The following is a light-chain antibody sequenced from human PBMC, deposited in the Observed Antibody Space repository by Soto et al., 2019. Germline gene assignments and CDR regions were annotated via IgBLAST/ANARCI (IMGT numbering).Light chain of an antibody. CDR3: QQYYSYPWT. V-gene: IGKV1-8*01. Sequence: IQMPQSTSTLSASTGDRVTITCRASQGISSYLAWYQQKPGKAPKLLIYAASTLQSGVPSRFSGSGSGTDFTLTISCLQSEDFATYYCQQYYSYPWTFGQGTKVDI. CDR2: AAS. CDR1: QGISSY. J-gene: IGKJ1*01.